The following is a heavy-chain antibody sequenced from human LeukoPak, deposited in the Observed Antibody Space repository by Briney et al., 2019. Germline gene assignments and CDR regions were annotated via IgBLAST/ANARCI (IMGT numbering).Heavy chain of an antibody. CDR1: GYTFTSYA. J-gene: IGHJ5*02. D-gene: IGHD6-25*01. CDR2: INAGNGNT. V-gene: IGHV1-3*03. CDR3: ARGRSGSASRLDP. Sequence: GASVKVSCKASGYTFTSYAMHWGRQAPGQRLEWMGWINAGNGNTKYPQEFQGRVTITRDTSASTAYMELSSLRSEDMALYYSARGRSGSASRLDPWGQETLVTVSS.